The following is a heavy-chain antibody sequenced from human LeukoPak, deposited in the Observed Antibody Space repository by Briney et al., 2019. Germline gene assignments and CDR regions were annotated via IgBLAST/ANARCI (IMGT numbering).Heavy chain of an antibody. CDR1: GFTFSSYE. CDR3: ARIEDGGGFDP. D-gene: IGHD3-16*01. CDR2: ISSSGSTI. J-gene: IGHJ5*02. V-gene: IGHV3-48*03. Sequence: GGSLRLSCAASGFTFSSYEMNWVRQAPGKGLEWVSYISSSGSTIYYADSVKGRFTISRDNAKNSLYLQMNSLRAEDTAVYYCARIEDGGGFDPWGQGTLVTVSS.